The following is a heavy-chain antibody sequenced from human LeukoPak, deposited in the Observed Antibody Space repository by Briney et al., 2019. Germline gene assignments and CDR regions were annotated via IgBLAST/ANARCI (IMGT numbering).Heavy chain of an antibody. CDR1: GFTLTSYW. Sequence: GGSLRLSCAASGFTLTSYWMHWARQAPGNVLVWVAGIHGCGNIIYYADSVKDRFTISRDNAKNTLYLQMNSLRAEDTAVYYCVAEERDFDCWGQGVLVTVSS. CDR2: IHGCGNII. CDR3: VAEERDFDC. J-gene: IGHJ4*02. D-gene: IGHD1-26*01. V-gene: IGHV3-74*01.